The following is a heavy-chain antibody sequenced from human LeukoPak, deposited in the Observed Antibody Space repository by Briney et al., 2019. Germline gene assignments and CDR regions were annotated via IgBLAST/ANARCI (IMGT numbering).Heavy chain of an antibody. J-gene: IGHJ6*02. CDR1: GGSFSGYY. Sequence: SETLSLTCAVYGGSFSGYYWSWIRQPPGKGLEWIGEINHSGSTNYNPSLKSRVTISVDTSKNRFSLKLSSVTAADTAVYYCARGPSLLRLCSSSWGDLLGYYYYGMDVWGQGTTVTVSS. V-gene: IGHV4-34*01. CDR2: INHSGST. D-gene: IGHD6-13*01. CDR3: ARGPSLLRLCSSSWGDLLGYYYYGMDV.